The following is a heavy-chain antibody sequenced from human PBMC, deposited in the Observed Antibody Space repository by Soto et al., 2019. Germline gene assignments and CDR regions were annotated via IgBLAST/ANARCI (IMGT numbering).Heavy chain of an antibody. V-gene: IGHV3-30*18. J-gene: IGHJ4*02. D-gene: IGHD6-13*01. CDR3: AKDRAGDSSSGDPYYFDY. Sequence: QVQLVESGGGVVQPGRSLRLSCAASGFTFSSYGMHWVRQAPGKGLEWVAVISYDGSNKYYADSVKGRFTISRDNSKNTVYLQMNSPRAEYTAVYYLAKDRAGDSSSGDPYYFDYWGQGTLVAVSS. CDR2: ISYDGSNK. CDR1: GFTFSSYG.